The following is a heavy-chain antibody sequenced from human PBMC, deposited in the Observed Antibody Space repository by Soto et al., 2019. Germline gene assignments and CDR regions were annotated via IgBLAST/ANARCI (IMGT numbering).Heavy chain of an antibody. CDR1: GGTFNTHT. Sequence: QVQLVQSGAEVKKPGSSVKVSCKASGGTFNTHTISWVRQAPGQGLEWMGGIIPIFGTTNYAQNFQGRVTITADESTSKAYMELSSLISEDTGVYYCARVNLRGHLLGNIDYLGQGTLVTLSS. D-gene: IGHD3-10*01. J-gene: IGHJ4*02. CDR3: ARVNLRGHLLGNIDY. CDR2: IIPIFGTT. V-gene: IGHV1-69*01.